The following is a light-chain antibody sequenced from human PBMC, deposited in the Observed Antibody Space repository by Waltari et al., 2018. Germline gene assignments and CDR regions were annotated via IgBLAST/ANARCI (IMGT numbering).Light chain of an antibody. Sequence: SYELTQPPSVSVAPGQTARITCDGNKIGSKNVQWYQHKPGQAPVLVVHDDGDRPSGIPERFSGSNSGNTAALTISRVDAGDEAEYYCQVWDSGSDHYVFGTVTKVTVL. CDR3: QVWDSGSDHYV. V-gene: IGLV3-21*02. J-gene: IGLJ1*01. CDR1: KIGSKN. CDR2: DDG.